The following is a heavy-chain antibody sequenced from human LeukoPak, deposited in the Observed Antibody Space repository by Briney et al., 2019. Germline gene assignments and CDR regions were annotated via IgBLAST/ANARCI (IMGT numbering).Heavy chain of an antibody. V-gene: IGHV4-39*01. D-gene: IGHD1-1*01. CDR1: GGSVSDSGFF. CDR2: VSYTGST. J-gene: IGHJ4*02. CDR3: ARRGTYWNALGC. Sequence: PSETLSLTCTVSGGSVSDSGFFWGWIRQPPGKGLEWIGSVSYTGSTHYDPSLKSRVTMSIDTSKNQFSLNLTPVTAADTAVYYCARRGTYWNALGCWGQGALVTVSS.